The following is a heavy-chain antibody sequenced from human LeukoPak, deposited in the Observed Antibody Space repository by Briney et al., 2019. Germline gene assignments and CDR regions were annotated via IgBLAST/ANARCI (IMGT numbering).Heavy chain of an antibody. CDR3: ARGIAAAGVNWFDP. J-gene: IGHJ5*02. CDR1: GGSFSGYY. D-gene: IGHD6-13*01. CDR2: INHSGST. Sequence: PSETLSLTCAVYGGSFSGYYWSWIRQPPGMGLEWIGEINHSGSTNYNPSLKSRVTISVDTSKNQFSLKLSSVTAADTAVYYCARGIAAAGVNWFDPWGQGTLVTVSS. V-gene: IGHV4-34*01.